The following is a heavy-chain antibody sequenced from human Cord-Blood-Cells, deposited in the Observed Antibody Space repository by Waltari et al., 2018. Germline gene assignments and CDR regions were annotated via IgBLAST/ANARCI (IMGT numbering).Heavy chain of an antibody. J-gene: IGHJ2*01. CDR3: AREAPYSSSYWYFDL. Sequence: QVQLVQSGAEVKKPGSSGKVSCKASGSPFRSHAIRWVRQAPGQGLEWMGGIIPIFGTANYAQKFQGRVTITADESTSTAYMELSSLRSEDTAVYYCAREAPYSSSYWYFDLWGRGTLVTVSS. V-gene: IGHV1-69*01. D-gene: IGHD6-13*01. CDR2: IIPIFGTA. CDR1: GSPFRSHA.